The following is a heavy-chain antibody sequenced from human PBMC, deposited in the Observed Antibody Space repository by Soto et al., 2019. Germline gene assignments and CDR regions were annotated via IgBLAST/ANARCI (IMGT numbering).Heavy chain of an antibody. CDR2: IIPIFGTA. CDR3: AYLRGIAARPDAFDI. CDR1: GGTFSSYA. Sequence: ASVKVSCKASGGTFSSYAISWVRQAPGQGLEWMGGIIPIFGTANYAQKFQGRVTITADESTSTAYMELSSLRSEDTAVYYCAYLRGIAARPDAFDIWGQGTMVTVSS. V-gene: IGHV1-69*13. D-gene: IGHD6-6*01. J-gene: IGHJ3*02.